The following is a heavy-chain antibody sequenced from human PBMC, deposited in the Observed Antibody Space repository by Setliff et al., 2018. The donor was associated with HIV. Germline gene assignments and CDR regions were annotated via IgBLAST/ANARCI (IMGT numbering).Heavy chain of an antibody. J-gene: IGHJ5*02. Sequence: SETLSLTCSVSGGSISSSTYYWGWIRQPPGKGLEWIGDIFYTGSTYYNPSLKSRVAISIDTSENRFSLRLNSVTAADTVVYYCARRGRDGVLIVFATGFDPWVQGTLVTVSS. CDR3: ARRGRDGVLIVFATGFDP. CDR2: IFYTGST. D-gene: IGHD2-8*01. V-gene: IGHV4-39*01. CDR1: GGSISSSTYY.